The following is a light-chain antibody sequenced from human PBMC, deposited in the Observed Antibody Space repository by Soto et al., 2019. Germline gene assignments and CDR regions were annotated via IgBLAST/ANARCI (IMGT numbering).Light chain of an antibody. CDR2: EVS. J-gene: IGLJ2*01. Sequence: QSALTQPPSASGSPGQSVTISCTGTSRDVGGYNYVSWYQQHPGKAPKLMIYEVSKRPSGVPDRFSGSKSGNTASLTVSGVQAEDEADYYCSSYAGSTLVFGGGTKVTVL. V-gene: IGLV2-8*01. CDR1: SRDVGGYNY. CDR3: SSYAGSTLV.